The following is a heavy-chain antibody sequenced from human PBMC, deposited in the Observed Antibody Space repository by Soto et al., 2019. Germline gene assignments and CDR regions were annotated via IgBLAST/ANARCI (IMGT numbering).Heavy chain of an antibody. D-gene: IGHD4-17*01. V-gene: IGHV3-11*06. J-gene: IGHJ4*02. CDR1: GFTFSDYY. CDR3: ARGNKATVPLDY. Sequence: GGSLRLSCAASGFTFSDYYMSWIRQAPGKGLEWVSYISSGSSYTNYADSVKGRFTISRDNAKNSLYLQMNSLRAEDTAVYYCARGNKATVPLDYWGQCTLVTVSS. CDR2: ISSGSSYT.